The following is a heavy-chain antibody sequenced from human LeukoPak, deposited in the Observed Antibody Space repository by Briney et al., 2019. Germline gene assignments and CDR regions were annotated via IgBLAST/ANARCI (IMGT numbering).Heavy chain of an antibody. Sequence: GASVKVSCKASGYTFTSYGISWVRQAPGQGLEWMGWISAYNGNTNYAQKLQGRVTMTTDTSTSTAYMDLRSLRSDDTAVYYCARDSDYYYDSSGYYYPPFDHWGQGTLVTVSS. CDR2: ISAYNGNT. CDR1: GYTFTSYG. V-gene: IGHV1-18*01. J-gene: IGHJ4*02. CDR3: ARDSDYYYDSSGYYYPPFDH. D-gene: IGHD3-22*01.